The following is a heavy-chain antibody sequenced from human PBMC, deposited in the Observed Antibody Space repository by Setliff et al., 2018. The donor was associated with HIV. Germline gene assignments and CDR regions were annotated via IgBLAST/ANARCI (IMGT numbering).Heavy chain of an antibody. J-gene: IGHJ6*03. Sequence: GGSLRLSCAVSGLTFSRYGFHWVRQVPGKGLDWVTFIQYDEGNKYYGDSVRGRFTISRDNSKNTLHLQMNSLRSEDTAVYFCAKSFNSGPTNWNIDVWGTGTTVTV. CDR2: IQYDEGNK. V-gene: IGHV3-30*02. D-gene: IGHD1-20*01. CDR1: GLTFSRYG. CDR3: AKSFNSGPTNWNIDV.